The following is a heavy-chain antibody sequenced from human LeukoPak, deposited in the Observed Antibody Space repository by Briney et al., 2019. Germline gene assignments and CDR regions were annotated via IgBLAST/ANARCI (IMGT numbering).Heavy chain of an antibody. Sequence: SETLSLTCTVSGDSMSSGNYYWSWIRQPAGKGLEWIGRIYTSGSTNYNPSLKSRVIISVDTSKNQFSLQLNSVTAADTAVYYCARGVGTTNFDYWGQGTLVTVSS. J-gene: IGHJ4*02. D-gene: IGHD1-26*01. V-gene: IGHV4-61*02. CDR3: ARGVGTTNFDY. CDR2: IYTSGST. CDR1: GDSMSSGNYY.